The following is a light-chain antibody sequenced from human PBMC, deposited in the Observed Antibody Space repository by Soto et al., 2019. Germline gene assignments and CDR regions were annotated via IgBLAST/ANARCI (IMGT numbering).Light chain of an antibody. J-gene: IGKJ1*01. V-gene: IGKV1-17*01. CDR1: QVIGHH. Sequence: DIQMTQSPSSLSASVGDRVTITCRSSQVIGHHLGWYQQKPGEAPKRLIYDVSSLQSGVPSRFSGSGSGTEVTLTINSLQPEDFATYYCLQHHGVRWTFGPGTKV. CDR3: LQHHGVRWT. CDR2: DVS.